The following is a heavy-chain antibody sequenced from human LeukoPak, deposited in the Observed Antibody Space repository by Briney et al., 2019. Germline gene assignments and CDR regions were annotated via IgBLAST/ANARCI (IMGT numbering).Heavy chain of an antibody. V-gene: IGHV3-21*01. D-gene: IGHD3-3*01. Sequence: GGSLRLSCAASGFTFSSYSMNWVRQAPGKGLEWVSSISSSSSYIYYADSVKGRFTISRDNAKNSLYLQMNSLRAEGTAVYYCARTAYYDFWSGYYEPVYYFDYWGQGTLVTVSS. CDR3: ARTAYYDFWSGYYEPVYYFDY. CDR1: GFTFSSYS. CDR2: ISSSSSYI. J-gene: IGHJ4*02.